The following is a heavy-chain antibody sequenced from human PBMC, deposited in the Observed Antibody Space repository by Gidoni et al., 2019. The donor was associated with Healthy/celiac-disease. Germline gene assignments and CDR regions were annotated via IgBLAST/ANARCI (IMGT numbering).Heavy chain of an antibody. J-gene: IGHJ3*02. CDR1: GGSISSYY. CDR3: AREYRDDSSGPDAFDT. Sequence: QVQLQESGPGLVKPSETLSLTCTVSGGSISSYYWSWIRQPPGKGLEWIGYIYYSGSTNYNPSLKSRVTISVDTSKNQFSLKLSSVTAADTAVYYCAREYRDDSSGPDAFDTWGQGTMVTVSS. CDR2: IYYSGST. V-gene: IGHV4-59*01. D-gene: IGHD3-22*01.